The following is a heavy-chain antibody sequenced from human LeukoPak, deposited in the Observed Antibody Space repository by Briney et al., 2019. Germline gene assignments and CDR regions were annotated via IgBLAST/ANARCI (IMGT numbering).Heavy chain of an antibody. CDR1: GGSITRSSYY. D-gene: IGHD3-16*02. V-gene: IGHV4-39*07. J-gene: IGHJ4*02. CDR2: IYYTGST. Sequence: SETLSLTCSVSGGSITRSSYYWGWIRQPPGKGLEWIGSIYYTGSTNYNPSLKSRVTISEDTSKNQFSLKLSSVTAADTAVYYRARGGDDYVWGSYRFWGQGTLVTVSS. CDR3: ARGGDDYVWGSYRF.